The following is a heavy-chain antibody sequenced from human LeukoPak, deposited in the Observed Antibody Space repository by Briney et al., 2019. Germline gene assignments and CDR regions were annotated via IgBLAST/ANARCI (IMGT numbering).Heavy chain of an antibody. Sequence: PETLSLTCTVSGGSFSSHYWTWIRQPPGKGLEWIGYIYYSGSTNYNPSLKSRVTISVDTSKNQFSLKLSSVTAADTAVYYCARDTGHFDPWGQGTLVTVSS. D-gene: IGHD1-14*01. CDR3: ARDTGHFDP. J-gene: IGHJ5*02. CDR1: GGSFSSHY. V-gene: IGHV4-59*11. CDR2: IYYSGST.